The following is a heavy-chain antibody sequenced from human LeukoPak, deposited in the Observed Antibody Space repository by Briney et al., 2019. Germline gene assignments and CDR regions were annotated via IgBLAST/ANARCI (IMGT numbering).Heavy chain of an antibody. CDR2: IYGGGPT. V-gene: IGHV3-66*02. D-gene: IGHD3/OR15-3a*01. Sequence: GGSLRLSCAVSGLTVSGNYMNWVRQAPGKGLEWVAVIYGGGPTYYADSVKGRFTISRDISKNTVYLQMDRLRGEDTAVYYCARAPIGGLFDYWGQGTLVTVSS. CDR3: ARAPIGGLFDY. J-gene: IGHJ4*02. CDR1: GLTVSGNY.